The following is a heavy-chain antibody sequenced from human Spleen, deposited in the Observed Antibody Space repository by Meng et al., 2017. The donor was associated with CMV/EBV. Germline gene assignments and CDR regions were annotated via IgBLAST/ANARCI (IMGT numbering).Heavy chain of an antibody. D-gene: IGHD3-3*01. CDR1: GVTFISLS. J-gene: IGHJ4*02. Sequence: GQLGGSWGGLAKPGGSLKLSCAAAGVTFISLSMNWVRQAPGKGLEWVSSISSSSSYIYYADSVKGRFTISRDNAKNSLYLQMNSLRAEDTAVYYCARDGFGSGGVGWGQGTLVTVSS. CDR2: ISSSSSYI. CDR3: ARDGFGSGGVG. V-gene: IGHV3-21*01.